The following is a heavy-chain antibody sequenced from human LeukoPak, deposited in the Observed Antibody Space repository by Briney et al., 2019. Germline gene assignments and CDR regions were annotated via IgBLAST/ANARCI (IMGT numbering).Heavy chain of an antibody. Sequence: ASLKLSCKASGYTFTGYYMHWVRQAPGQGLEWMGWINPNSGGTNYAQTFQGRVTMTRDTSISTAYMELSRLRSDDTAVYYCARGIVGATTGDWGQGTLVTVSS. CDR1: GYTFTGYY. CDR3: ARGIVGATTGD. V-gene: IGHV1-2*02. CDR2: INPNSGGT. J-gene: IGHJ4*02. D-gene: IGHD1-26*01.